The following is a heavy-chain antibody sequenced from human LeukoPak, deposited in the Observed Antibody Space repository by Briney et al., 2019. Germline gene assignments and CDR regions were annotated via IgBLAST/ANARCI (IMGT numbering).Heavy chain of an antibody. V-gene: IGHV4-4*02. CDR1: GGSISNGNW. D-gene: IGHD6-13*01. CDR3: ARGSSSWYY. CDR2: IYHSGST. J-gene: IGHJ4*02. Sequence: PSGTLSLTCAVFGGSISNGNWWSWVRQPPGKGLEWIGEIYHSGSTNYNPSLKSRFTISVDTSKNQFSLKVSSVTAADTAVYYCARGSSSWYYWGQGTLVTVSS.